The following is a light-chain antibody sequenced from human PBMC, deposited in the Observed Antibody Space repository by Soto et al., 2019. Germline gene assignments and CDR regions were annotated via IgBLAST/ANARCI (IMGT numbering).Light chain of an antibody. CDR2: GAS. Sequence: EIVLTQSPGTLSLSPGERATLSCRASQSVSSSYLAWYQQTPGQAPRLLIYGASSRATGIPDRFSGSGSGTDFTLTIIRLVPEDFAGYYCQQYGSSPWTFGHGTKVEIK. J-gene: IGKJ1*01. CDR3: QQYGSSPWT. V-gene: IGKV3-20*01. CDR1: QSVSSSY.